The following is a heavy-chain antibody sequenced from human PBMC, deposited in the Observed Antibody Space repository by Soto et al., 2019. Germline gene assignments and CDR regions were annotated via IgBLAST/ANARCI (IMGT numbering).Heavy chain of an antibody. CDR2: VNPDSGHA. CDR1: GYTFTNSD. CDR3: ARRPHCSGGICYYGLDN. J-gene: IGHJ4*02. Sequence: ASVEVSCKASGYTFTNSDINWVRQAPGQGLEWMGWVNPDSGHAAYAQKFQGRVTLTTSTSTSTVYMEMRSLGSEDTAVYYCARRPHCSGGICYYGLDNWGQGTLVTVSS. D-gene: IGHD2-15*01. V-gene: IGHV1-8*01.